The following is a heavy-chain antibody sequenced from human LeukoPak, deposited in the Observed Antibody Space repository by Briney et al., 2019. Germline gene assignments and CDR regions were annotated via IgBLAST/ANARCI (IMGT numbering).Heavy chain of an antibody. CDR3: ARDLISSSSLINFDP. D-gene: IGHD6-6*01. Sequence: PSETLSLTCTVSGGSISSYYWSWIRQPAGKGLEWTGRIYTSGSTNYNPSLKSRVTMSVDTSKNQFSLKLSSVTAADTAVYYCARDLISSSSLINFDPWGQGTLVTVSS. V-gene: IGHV4-4*07. CDR2: IYTSGST. J-gene: IGHJ5*02. CDR1: GGSISSYY.